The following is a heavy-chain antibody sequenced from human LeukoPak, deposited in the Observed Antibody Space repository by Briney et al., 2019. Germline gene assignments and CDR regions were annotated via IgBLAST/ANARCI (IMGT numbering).Heavy chain of an antibody. Sequence: AGGSLRLSCAASGFTFSSYAMSWVRQAPGKGLEWVAAISGSGGNTHYADSVKGRFTISRDNSKNTLYLQMNSLRAEDTAVYYCAKDQYGGNPQTYFDYWGQGTLVTVSA. V-gene: IGHV3-23*01. CDR2: ISGSGGNT. CDR3: AKDQYGGNPQTYFDY. J-gene: IGHJ4*02. CDR1: GFTFSSYA. D-gene: IGHD4-23*01.